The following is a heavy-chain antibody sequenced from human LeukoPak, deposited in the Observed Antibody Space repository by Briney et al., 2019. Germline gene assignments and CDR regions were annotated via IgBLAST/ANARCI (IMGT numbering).Heavy chain of an antibody. J-gene: IGHJ4*02. V-gene: IGHV3-21*01. D-gene: IGHD3-22*01. CDR3: ARDRWPSYYERSGYGFNY. Sequence: GGSLRLSCAASGFTFSGYSMNWVRQAPGKGLEWVSSISSSSSYIYYADSVKGRFTISRDNAKNSLSLQMNSLRAEDTAAYYCARDRWPSYYERSGYGFNYWGQGTLVTVPS. CDR1: GFTFSGYS. CDR2: ISSSSSYI.